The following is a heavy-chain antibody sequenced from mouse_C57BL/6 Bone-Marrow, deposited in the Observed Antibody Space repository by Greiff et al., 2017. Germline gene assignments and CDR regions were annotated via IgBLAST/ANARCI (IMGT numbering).Heavy chain of an antibody. Sequence: VQLQQSGAELARPGASVKMSCKASGYTFTSYTMRWVKQRPGQGLEWIGYINPSSGYTKYNQKFKDKATLTADKSSSTAYMQLSSLTSEDSAVYYCAKWESFAYWGQGTRVTVSA. CDR3: AKWESFAY. CDR2: INPSSGYT. V-gene: IGHV1-4*01. CDR1: GYTFTSYT. D-gene: IGHD1-3*01. J-gene: IGHJ3*01.